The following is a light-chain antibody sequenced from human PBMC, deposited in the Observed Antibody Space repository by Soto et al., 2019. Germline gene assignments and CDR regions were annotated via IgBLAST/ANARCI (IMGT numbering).Light chain of an antibody. CDR2: GAS. CDR1: QSGSNNY. Sequence: EIVLTQSPGTLSLSPGERATLSCRASQSGSNNYLAWYQQKPGQAPSLLIYGASNRATGIPDRFSGSGSGTDFTLTISRLEPEDFAVYYCQQYGSSGTFGQGTKVDIK. CDR3: QQYGSSGT. V-gene: IGKV3-20*01. J-gene: IGKJ1*01.